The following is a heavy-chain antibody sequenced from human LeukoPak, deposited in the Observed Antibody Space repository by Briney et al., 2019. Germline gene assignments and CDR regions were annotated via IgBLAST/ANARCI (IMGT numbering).Heavy chain of an antibody. V-gene: IGHV4-39*01. D-gene: IGHD3-10*01. CDR3: ARPKGWFGELLDAFDI. Sequence: PSETLSLTCTVSGGSISSSSYYWGWIRQPPGKGLEWIGRIYYSGSTYYNPSLKSRVTISVDTSKNQFSLKLSSVTAADTAVYYCARPKGWFGELLDAFDIWGQGTMVTVSS. J-gene: IGHJ3*02. CDR1: GGSISSSSYY. CDR2: IYYSGST.